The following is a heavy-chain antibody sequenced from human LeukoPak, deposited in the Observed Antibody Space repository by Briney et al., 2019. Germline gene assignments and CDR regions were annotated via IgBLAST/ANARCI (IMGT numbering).Heavy chain of an antibody. J-gene: IGHJ3*02. CDR2: ISAYNGNT. CDR1: GHTFTDYY. CDR3: ARDRNYDSSGSDDAFDI. Sequence: ASVKVSCKASGHTFTDYYIHWVRQAPGQGLEWMGWISAYNGNTNYAQKLQGRVTMTRDTSTSTVYMELSSLRSEDTAVYYCARDRNYDSSGSDDAFDIWGQGTMVTVSS. D-gene: IGHD3-22*01. V-gene: IGHV1-18*04.